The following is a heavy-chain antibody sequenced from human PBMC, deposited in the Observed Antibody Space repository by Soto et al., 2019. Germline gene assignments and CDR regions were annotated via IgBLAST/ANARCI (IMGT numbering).Heavy chain of an antibody. CDR2: ISYDGSNK. V-gene: IGHV3-30-3*01. Sequence: GGSLRLSWAASGFTFSSYAMHWVRKAPGKGLEWVAVISYDGSNKYYADSVKGRFTISRDNSKNTLYLQMNSLRAEDTAVYYCARGEYSSSWAHYYYYYYGMDVWGQGTTVTVSS. D-gene: IGHD6-13*01. J-gene: IGHJ6*02. CDR3: ARGEYSSSWAHYYYYYYGMDV. CDR1: GFTFSSYA.